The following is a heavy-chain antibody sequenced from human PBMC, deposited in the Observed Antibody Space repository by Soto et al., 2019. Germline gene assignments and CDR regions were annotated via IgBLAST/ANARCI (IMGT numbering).Heavy chain of an antibody. CDR3: ASAKRIAMVRGVTFDAFDI. J-gene: IGHJ3*02. D-gene: IGHD3-10*01. CDR2: ISAYNGNT. Sequence: QVQLVQSGAEVKKPGASVKVSCKASGYTFTSYGISWVRHAPGQALAWMGWISAYNGNTNYEQKLQGRVTRTTDTSTSTDYRELGSLRSDDTAVYYCASAKRIAMVRGVTFDAFDIWGQGTMVTVSS. CDR1: GYTFTSYG. V-gene: IGHV1-18*04.